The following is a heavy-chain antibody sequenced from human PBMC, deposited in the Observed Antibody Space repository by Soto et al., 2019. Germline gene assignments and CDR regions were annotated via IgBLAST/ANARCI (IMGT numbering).Heavy chain of an antibody. Sequence: QATLKQFGPVLVKPTETPTLTSTSSGSSLRKARMGVSWIRQPPGKPLEWLAHIFSTDGKSYSTSLKNRLTISKDTTKSQVVLRMTNMDPVDTATYYCARLTYSYDTSGYYYGYWGQGTLVTVSS. CDR2: IFSTDGK. J-gene: IGHJ4*02. V-gene: IGHV2-26*02. CDR3: ARLTYSYDTSGYYYGY. D-gene: IGHD3-22*01. CDR1: GSSLRKARMG.